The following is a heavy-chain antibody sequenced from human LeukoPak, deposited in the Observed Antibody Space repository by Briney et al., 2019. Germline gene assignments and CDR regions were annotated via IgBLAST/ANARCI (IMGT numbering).Heavy chain of an antibody. Sequence: ASVKVSCKASGYTFTGYYMHWVRQAPGQGLEWMGWINPNSGGTNYAQKFQGRVTVTRDTSISTAYMELSRLRSEDTAVYYCARSSHYDYVWGSWGQGTLVTVSS. V-gene: IGHV1-2*02. CDR2: INPNSGGT. J-gene: IGHJ4*02. D-gene: IGHD3-16*01. CDR1: GYTFTGYY. CDR3: ARSSHYDYVWGS.